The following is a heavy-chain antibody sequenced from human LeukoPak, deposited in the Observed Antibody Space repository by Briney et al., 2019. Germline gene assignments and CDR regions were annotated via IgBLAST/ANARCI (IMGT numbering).Heavy chain of an antibody. Sequence: GGSLRLSCAASGFTFSNAWMTWVRQAPGKGLEWVGRIKSKTDGGTRDYAAPVKGRFSISRDDSKNTLYLQMDSLETDDTAVYFRAAVSLVVVSATQGDFWGQGTLVTVSS. J-gene: IGHJ4*02. CDR3: AAVSLVVVSATQGDF. D-gene: IGHD2-15*01. V-gene: IGHV3-15*01. CDR1: GFTFSNAW. CDR2: IKSKTDGGTR.